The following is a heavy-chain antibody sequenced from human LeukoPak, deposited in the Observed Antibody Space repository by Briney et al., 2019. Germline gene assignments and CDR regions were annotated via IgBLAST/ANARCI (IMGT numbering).Heavy chain of an antibody. D-gene: IGHD3-10*01. CDR3: AKEGDGSYFFDY. Sequence: GGSLRLSCAASGFTFSSYSMNWVRQAPGKGLEWVSSISSSSSYIYYADSVKGRFTISRDNSKNTLYLQMNSPRAEDTAIYYCAKEGDGSYFFDYWGQGTLVTVSS. CDR1: GFTFSSYS. CDR2: ISSSSSYI. J-gene: IGHJ4*02. V-gene: IGHV3-21*04.